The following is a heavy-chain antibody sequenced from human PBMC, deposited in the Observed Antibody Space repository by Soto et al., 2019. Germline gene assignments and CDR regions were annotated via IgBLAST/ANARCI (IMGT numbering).Heavy chain of an antibody. V-gene: IGHV1-46*01. Sequence: ASVKVSCKASGYTFTSYYIHWVRQAPGQGLEWMGIFNPTGDTASYAQKLQGRVTMTRDTSTGTAYMELGSLRSEDTAVYYCARGGRIVDTGIGYYYYHAMDVWGQGTTVTAP. J-gene: IGHJ6*02. D-gene: IGHD5-18*01. CDR2: FNPTGDTA. CDR3: ARGGRIVDTGIGYYYYHAMDV. CDR1: GYTFTSYY.